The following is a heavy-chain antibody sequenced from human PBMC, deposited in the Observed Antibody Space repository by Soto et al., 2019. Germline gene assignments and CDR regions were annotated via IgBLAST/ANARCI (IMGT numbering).Heavy chain of an antibody. V-gene: IGHV3-30*18. J-gene: IGHJ6*02. D-gene: IGHD3-3*01. CDR1: GFTFSSYG. CDR3: AKDRNGATSIFGVVIISQAAYYYGMDV. Sequence: AGGSLRLSCAASGFTFSSYGMHWVRQAPGKGLEWVAVISYDGSNKYYADSVKGRFTISRDNSKNTLYLQMNSLRAEDTAVYYCAKDRNGATSIFGVVIISQAAYYYGMDVWGQGTTVTVSS. CDR2: ISYDGSNK.